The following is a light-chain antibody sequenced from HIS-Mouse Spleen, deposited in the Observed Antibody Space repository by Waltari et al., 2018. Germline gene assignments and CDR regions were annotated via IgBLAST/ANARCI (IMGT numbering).Light chain of an antibody. CDR1: ALPKKY. J-gene: IGLJ2*01. Sequence: SYELTQPPSVSVSPGQTARITCSGDALPKKYAYWYQQKSGQGPVLVIYGDSKQPPGIPGRFSGSSAGTMATLTISGAQVEDEADYYCYSTDSSGNHRVFGGGTKLTVL. CDR3: YSTDSSGNHRV. V-gene: IGLV3-10*01. CDR2: GDS.